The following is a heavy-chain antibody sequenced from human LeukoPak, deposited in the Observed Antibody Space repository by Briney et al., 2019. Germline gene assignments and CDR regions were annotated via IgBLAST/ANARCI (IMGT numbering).Heavy chain of an antibody. J-gene: IGHJ4*02. CDR1: GGTFSSYA. CDR3: ARDDVPHYYDSSGYEYYFDY. Sequence: ASVKVSCKASGGTFSSYAISWVRQAPGQGLEWMGGIIPIFGTANYAQKFQGRVTITADKSTSTAHMELSSLRSEDTAVYYCARDDVPHYYDSSGYEYYFDYWGQGTLVTVSS. D-gene: IGHD3-22*01. CDR2: IIPIFGTA. V-gene: IGHV1-69*06.